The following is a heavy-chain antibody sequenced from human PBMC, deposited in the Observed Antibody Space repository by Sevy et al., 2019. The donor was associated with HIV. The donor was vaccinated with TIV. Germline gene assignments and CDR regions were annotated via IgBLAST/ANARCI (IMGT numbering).Heavy chain of an antibody. Sequence: SETLSLTCAVYGGSFSGYYWSWIRQPPGKGLEWIGEINHSGSTNYNPSLKSRVTISVDTSKNQFSLKLSSVTAADTSVYYCARGGRTRFYYGSGSLPYNWFDPWCQGTLVTVSS. CDR1: GGSFSGYY. CDR3: ARGGRTRFYYGSGSLPYNWFDP. D-gene: IGHD3-10*01. V-gene: IGHV4-34*01. J-gene: IGHJ5*02. CDR2: INHSGST.